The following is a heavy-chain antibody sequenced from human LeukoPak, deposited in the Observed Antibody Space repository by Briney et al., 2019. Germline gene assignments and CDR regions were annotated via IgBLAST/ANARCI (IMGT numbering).Heavy chain of an antibody. Sequence: GGSLRLSCAASGFTFSNYAMNWVRQAPGKGLEWVSAISGSGGGTYYADSVKGRFTISRDNSKNTLYLQMNSLRAEDTAVYYCAKDRYNDILTGCSLFDFWGQGTLVTVSS. CDR3: AKDRYNDILTGCSLFDF. CDR2: ISGSGGGT. D-gene: IGHD3-9*01. CDR1: GFTFSNYA. V-gene: IGHV3-23*01. J-gene: IGHJ4*02.